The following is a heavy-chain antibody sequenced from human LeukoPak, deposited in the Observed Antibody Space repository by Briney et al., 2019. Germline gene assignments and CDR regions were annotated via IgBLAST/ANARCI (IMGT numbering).Heavy chain of an antibody. V-gene: IGHV3-7*03. CDR2: IKQGGSEK. D-gene: IGHD3-22*01. CDR3: ARESRLFRGLSFDY. J-gene: IGHJ4*02. Sequence: GGSLRLSCAASGFTFNSHWMTWVRQAPGKGLEWWASIKQGGSEKYYADSVKGRFTISRHNSKNTLYLQMNSLRAEDTAVYYCARESRLFRGLSFDYWGQGTLVTVSS. CDR1: GFTFNSHW.